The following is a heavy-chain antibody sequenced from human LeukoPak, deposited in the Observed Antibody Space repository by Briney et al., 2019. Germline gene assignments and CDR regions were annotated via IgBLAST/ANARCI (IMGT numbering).Heavy chain of an antibody. CDR1: GFTFSRYA. Sequence: GGSLRLSCAASGFTFSRYAMSWVRQAPGKGLEWVSAVSGSGGSTYYADSVKGLFTISRDNSKNTLYLQMNSLRAEDTAVYYCARGAPHVVVPAAIHYYGMDVWGQGTTVTVSS. J-gene: IGHJ6*02. CDR3: ARGAPHVVVPAAIHYYGMDV. D-gene: IGHD2-2*01. V-gene: IGHV3-23*01. CDR2: VSGSGGST.